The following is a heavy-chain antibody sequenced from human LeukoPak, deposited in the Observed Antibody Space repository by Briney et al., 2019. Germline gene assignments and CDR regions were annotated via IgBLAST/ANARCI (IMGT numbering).Heavy chain of an antibody. D-gene: IGHD2-2*01. CDR1: GGSISSHY. J-gene: IGHJ4*02. Sequence: SETLCLTCTVSGGSISSHYWSRIRQPPGKGLEWIGYIYYSGSTNYNPSLKSRVTISVDTSKNQFSLKLSSVTAADTAVYYCARAPAYCSSTSCYAGGIDFWGQGTLVTVAS. V-gene: IGHV4-59*11. CDR3: ARAPAYCSSTSCYAGGIDF. CDR2: IYYSGST.